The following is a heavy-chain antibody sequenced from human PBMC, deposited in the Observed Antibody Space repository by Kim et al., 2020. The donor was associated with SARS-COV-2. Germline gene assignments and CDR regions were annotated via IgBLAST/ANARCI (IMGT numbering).Heavy chain of an antibody. CDR3: AVAVAGRLFDY. V-gene: IGHV4-34*01. D-gene: IGHD6-19*01. J-gene: IGHJ4*02. Sequence: NCNPSLKSRVNISVDTSKNQFSLKRSSVTAADTAVYYCAVAVAGRLFDYWGQGTLVTVSS.